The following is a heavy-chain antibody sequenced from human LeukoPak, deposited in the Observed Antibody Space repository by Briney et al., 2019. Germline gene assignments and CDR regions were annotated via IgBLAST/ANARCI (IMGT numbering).Heavy chain of an antibody. D-gene: IGHD1-26*01. CDR2: IYSGGST. CDR1: GFTVSSNY. J-gene: IGHJ4*02. Sequence: GGSLRLSCAACGFTVSSNYMSWVRQAPGKGLEWVSVIYSGGSTYYADSVKGRFTISRDNPKNTLYLQMNSLRAEDTAVYYCARGVGSGSRLRAGDYWGQGTLVTVSS. CDR3: ARGVGSGSRLRAGDY. V-gene: IGHV3-53*01.